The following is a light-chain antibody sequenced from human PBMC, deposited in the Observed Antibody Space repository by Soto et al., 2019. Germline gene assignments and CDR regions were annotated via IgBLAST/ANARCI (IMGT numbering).Light chain of an antibody. CDR3: QAWDTSTAQI. V-gene: IGLV3-1*01. Sequence: SYELTQPPSVSVSPGQTASITCSGDKLGDKYACWYQQKPGQSPVLVVYQDSKRPSGIPERFSGSNSGNTATLTISGTQSMYEAVYYCQAWDTSTAQIFGGGTQLTVL. CDR2: QDS. J-gene: IGLJ2*01. CDR1: KLGDKY.